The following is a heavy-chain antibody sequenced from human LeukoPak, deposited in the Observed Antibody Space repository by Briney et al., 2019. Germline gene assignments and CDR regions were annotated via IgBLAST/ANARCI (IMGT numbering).Heavy chain of an antibody. Sequence: LAGGSLRLSCAASGFTFSSYWMHWVRQAPGKGLVWVSRINTDGSSTSYADSVKGRFTISRDNAKNTLYLQMNSLRAEDTAVYYCARDQGLYYFDYWGQGTLVTVSS. J-gene: IGHJ4*02. CDR3: ARDQGLYYFDY. V-gene: IGHV3-74*01. CDR2: INTDGSST. CDR1: GFTFSSYW.